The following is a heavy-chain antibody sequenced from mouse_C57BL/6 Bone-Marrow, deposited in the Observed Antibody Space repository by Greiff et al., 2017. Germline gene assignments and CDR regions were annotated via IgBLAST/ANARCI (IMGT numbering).Heavy chain of an antibody. D-gene: IGHD3-1*01. J-gene: IGHJ4*01. Sequence: QVQLKQPGAELVKPGASVKMSCKASGYTFTSYWITWVKQRPGPGLEWIGDIYPGSGSTNYNEKFKSKATLTVDTSSSTAYMQLSSLTSEDSAVYYCARRGYHIYAMDYWGQGTSVTVSS. V-gene: IGHV1-55*01. CDR2: IYPGSGST. CDR1: GYTFTSYW. CDR3: ARRGYHIYAMDY.